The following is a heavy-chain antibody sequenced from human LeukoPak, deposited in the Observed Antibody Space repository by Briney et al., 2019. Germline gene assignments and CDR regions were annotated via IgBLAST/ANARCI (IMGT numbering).Heavy chain of an antibody. J-gene: IGHJ4*02. CDR1: GFTFSNYA. CDR3: VIWGDYDVLTGYYVSDY. D-gene: IGHD3-9*01. CDR2: ITGSGGNT. V-gene: IGHV3-23*01. Sequence: GGSLRLSCAASGFTFSNYAMSWVRQAPGKWLEGVSAITGSGGNTYYADSVKGRFTISRDNSKNTVFLQMNSLRHEDTAIYYCVIWGDYDVLTGYYVSDYWGQGTLVTVSS.